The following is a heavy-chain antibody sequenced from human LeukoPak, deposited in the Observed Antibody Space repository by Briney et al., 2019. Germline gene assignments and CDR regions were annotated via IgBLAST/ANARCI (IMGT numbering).Heavy chain of an antibody. D-gene: IGHD5-12*01. Sequence: PSETLSLTCAVYGGSFSGYYWSWIRQPPGKGLEWIGETNHSGSTNYNPSLKSRVTISVDTSKNQFSLKLSSVTAADTAVYYCVRGGQVQWLRLTKLGNFDYWGQGTLVTVSS. J-gene: IGHJ4*02. CDR3: VRGGQVQWLRLTKLGNFDY. CDR1: GGSFSGYY. V-gene: IGHV4-34*01. CDR2: TNHSGST.